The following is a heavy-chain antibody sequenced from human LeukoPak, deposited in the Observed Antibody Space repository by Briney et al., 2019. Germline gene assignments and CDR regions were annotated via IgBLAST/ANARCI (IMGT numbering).Heavy chain of an antibody. CDR2: IYSGGST. CDR3: ARRNYYDSSGNFDY. J-gene: IGHJ4*02. Sequence: GGSLRPSCAASGFTVSSNYMTWVRQAPGKGLEWVSVIYSGGSTYYADSVKGRFTISRDNSKNTLYLQMNSLRAEDTAVYYCARRNYYDSSGNFDYWGQGTLVTVSS. D-gene: IGHD3-22*01. V-gene: IGHV3-53*01. CDR1: GFTVSSNY.